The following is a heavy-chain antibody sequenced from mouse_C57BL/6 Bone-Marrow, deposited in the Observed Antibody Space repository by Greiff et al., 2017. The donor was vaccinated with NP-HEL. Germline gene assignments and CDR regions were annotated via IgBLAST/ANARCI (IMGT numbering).Heavy chain of an antibody. CDR2: IYPRSGNT. Sequence: VQLQQSGAELARPGASVKLSCKASGYTFTSYGISWVKQRTGQGLEWIGEIYPRSGNTYYNEKFKGKATLTADKSSSTAYMELRSLTSEDSAVDFCARDGYYSYAMDYWGQGTSVTVSS. D-gene: IGHD2-3*01. CDR1: GYTFTSYG. CDR3: ARDGYYSYAMDY. J-gene: IGHJ4*01. V-gene: IGHV1-81*01.